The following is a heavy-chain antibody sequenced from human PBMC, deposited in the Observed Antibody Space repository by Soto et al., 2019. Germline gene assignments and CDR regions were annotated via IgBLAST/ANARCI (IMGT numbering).Heavy chain of an antibody. CDR1: GFTFSTYA. CDR2: ISYDGSNE. J-gene: IGHJ3*02. CDR3: ARGGAGGYYGSGRTPNAFAI. V-gene: IGHV3-30-3*01. Sequence: QVQLVESGGGVVQPGRSLRLSCAASGFTFSTYAVHWVRQAPGKGLEWVAVISYDGSNEYYADSVKGRFTISRDNSKNTLCLQMSSVRAEDTAVYYCARGGAGGYYGSGRTPNAFAICGQGTMVTVSS. D-gene: IGHD3-10*01.